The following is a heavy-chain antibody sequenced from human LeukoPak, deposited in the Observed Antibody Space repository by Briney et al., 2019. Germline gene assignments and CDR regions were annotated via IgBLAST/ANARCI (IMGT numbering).Heavy chain of an antibody. D-gene: IGHD3-22*01. J-gene: IGHJ4*02. CDR2: ISWNSGSI. V-gene: IGHV3-9*01. CDR1: GFTFDDYA. CDR3: AKGDGGMYDSSGYSIDY. Sequence: GGSLRLSCAVSGFTFDDYAMHWVRQAPGKGLEWVSGISWNSGSIGYADSVKGRFTISRDNAKNSLYLQMNSLRAEDTALYYCAKGDGGMYDSSGYSIDYWGQGTLVAVSS.